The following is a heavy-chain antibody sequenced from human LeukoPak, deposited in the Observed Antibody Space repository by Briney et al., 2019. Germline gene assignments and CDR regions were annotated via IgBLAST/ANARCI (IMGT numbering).Heavy chain of an antibody. J-gene: IGHJ6*02. CDR2: ISAHNGRT. CDR1: GYTFVSHG. Sequence: ASVKVSCKASGYTFVSHGFSCVRQAPGQGLEWMGWISAHNGRTNYSQKFQGRVTMTTDTSTSTTYMELRSLRSDDTAVYFCARDYRDTAMDFYGMDVWGQGTTVTVSS. V-gene: IGHV1-18*01. D-gene: IGHD5-18*01. CDR3: ARDYRDTAMDFYGMDV.